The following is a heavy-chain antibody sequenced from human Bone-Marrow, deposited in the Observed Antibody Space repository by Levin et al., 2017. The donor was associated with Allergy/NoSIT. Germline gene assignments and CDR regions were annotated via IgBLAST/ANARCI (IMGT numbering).Heavy chain of an antibody. CDR2: ISYDGSKK. D-gene: IGHD5-12*01. Sequence: GGSLRLSCAASGFRFSDYGMHWVRQAPGKGLEWVAIISYDGSKKYYADSVKGRFTISREDSKDTVFLQINSLRAEDTALYFCAKGSRGYSTYEPMFDWGQGTLVTVSS. CDR3: AKGSRGYSTYEPMFD. J-gene: IGHJ4*02. CDR1: GFRFSDYG. V-gene: IGHV3-30*18.